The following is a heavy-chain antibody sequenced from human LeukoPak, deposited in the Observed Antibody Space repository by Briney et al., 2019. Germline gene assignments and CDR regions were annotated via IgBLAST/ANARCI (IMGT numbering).Heavy chain of an antibody. CDR3: AKSTPVEVDY. Sequence: AGTLSLTCTVSGGSISSSSYYWGWIRQPPGKGLEWIGSIYYSGSTYYNPSLKRRVTISVDTSKNQFSLKLSSVTAADTAVYYCAKSTPVEVDYWGQGALVTVSS. CDR1: GGSISSSSYY. J-gene: IGHJ4*02. CDR2: IYYSGST. V-gene: IGHV4-39*01.